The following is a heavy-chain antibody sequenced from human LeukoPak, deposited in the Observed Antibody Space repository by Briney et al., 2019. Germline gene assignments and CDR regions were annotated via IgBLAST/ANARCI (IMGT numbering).Heavy chain of an antibody. V-gene: IGHV4-34*01. D-gene: IGHD1-26*01. CDR2: INHSGST. CDR3: ARTSGSYYRTAGSDVDY. CDR1: GGSFSGYY. Sequence: PSETLSLTCAVYGGSFSGYYWSWIRQPPGKGLEWIGEINHSGSTNYNPSLKSRVTISVDTSKNQFSLKLSSVTAADTAVYYCARTSGSYYRTAGSDVDYWGQGTLVTVSS. J-gene: IGHJ4*02.